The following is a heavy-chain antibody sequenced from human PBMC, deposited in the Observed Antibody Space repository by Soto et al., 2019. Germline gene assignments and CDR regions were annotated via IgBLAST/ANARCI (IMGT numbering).Heavy chain of an antibody. CDR1: GFTFSSYG. CDR3: ASDQGQLAGRAFDI. J-gene: IGHJ3*02. CDR2: RWYDGSNK. Sequence: QVQLVESGGGVVQPGRSLRLSCAASGFTFSSYGMHWVRQAPGKGLEWVAVRWYDGSNKYYADSVKGRFTISRDNSKTTLYLQMHSLRAEDTAVYYCASDQGQLAGRAFDIWGQGTIVTVSS. D-gene: IGHD6-6*01. V-gene: IGHV3-33*01.